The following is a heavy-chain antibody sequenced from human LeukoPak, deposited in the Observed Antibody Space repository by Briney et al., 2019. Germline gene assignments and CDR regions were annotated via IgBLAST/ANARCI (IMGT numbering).Heavy chain of an antibody. Sequence: SETLSLTCTVSGGSISSGSYYWSWIRQPAGKGLEWIGRIYTSGSTNYNPSLKSRVTISVDTSKNQFSLELSSVTAADTAVYYCARAPTISGYYENWFDPWGQGTLVTVSS. CDR1: GGSISSGSYY. D-gene: IGHD3-22*01. CDR2: IYTSGST. V-gene: IGHV4-61*02. J-gene: IGHJ5*02. CDR3: ARAPTISGYYENWFDP.